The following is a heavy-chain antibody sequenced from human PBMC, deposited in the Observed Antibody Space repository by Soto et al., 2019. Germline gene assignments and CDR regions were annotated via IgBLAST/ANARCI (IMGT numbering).Heavy chain of an antibody. J-gene: IGHJ4*02. CDR2: ISGSGGST. CDR3: AKAVDSSGYYYIDY. V-gene: IGHV3-23*01. Sequence: PGGSLRLSCAASGFTFSSYAMSWVRQAPGKGLEWVSAISGSGGSTYYADSVKGRFTISRDNSKNTLYLQMNSLRAEDTAVYYCAKAVDSSGYYYIDYWGQGTLVTVS. CDR1: GFTFSSYA. D-gene: IGHD3-22*01.